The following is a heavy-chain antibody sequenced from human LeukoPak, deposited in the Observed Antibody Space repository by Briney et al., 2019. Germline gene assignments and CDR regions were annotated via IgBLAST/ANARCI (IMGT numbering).Heavy chain of an antibody. Sequence: SETLSLTCTVSGGSISSYYWSWIRQPPGKGPEWIGYIYYSGSTNYNPSLESRVTISVDTSKNQFSLKLSSVTAADTAVYYCARDDAFDIWGQGTMVTVSS. J-gene: IGHJ3*02. CDR1: GGSISSYY. V-gene: IGHV4-59*01. CDR2: IYYSGST. CDR3: ARDDAFDI.